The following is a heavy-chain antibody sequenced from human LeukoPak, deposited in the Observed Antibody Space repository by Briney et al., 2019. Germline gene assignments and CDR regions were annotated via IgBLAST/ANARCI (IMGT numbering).Heavy chain of an antibody. Sequence: SETLSLTCAIYGGSFSGYYWSWIRQPPGKGLEWIGEINHSGSTNYNPSLKSRVTISVDTSKNQFSLKLSSVTAADTAVYYCARGPNHETTFDYWGQGTLVTVSS. CDR3: ARGPNHETTFDY. J-gene: IGHJ4*02. D-gene: IGHD1-7*01. CDR2: INHSGST. V-gene: IGHV4-34*01. CDR1: GGSFSGYY.